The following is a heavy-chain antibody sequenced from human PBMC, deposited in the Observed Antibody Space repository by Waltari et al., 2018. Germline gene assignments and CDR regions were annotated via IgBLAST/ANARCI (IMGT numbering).Heavy chain of an antibody. D-gene: IGHD4-4*01. CDR3: ARDSNKKYFQH. CDR1: GSTFNSYI. J-gene: IGHJ1*01. CDR2: ISSSSSTI. V-gene: IGHV3-48*01. Sequence: EVQLVESGGGLVQPGGSLRLSCAASGSTFNSYIMNWVRQAPGKGLEWVSYISSSSSTIYYADSVKGRFTISRDNAKNSLYLQMNSLRAEDTAVYYCARDSNKKYFQHWGQGTLVTVSS.